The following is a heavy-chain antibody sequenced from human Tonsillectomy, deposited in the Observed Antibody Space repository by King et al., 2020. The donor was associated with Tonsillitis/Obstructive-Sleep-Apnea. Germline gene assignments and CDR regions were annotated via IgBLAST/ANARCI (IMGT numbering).Heavy chain of an antibody. CDR1: GYTFISYL. J-gene: IGHJ5*02. V-gene: IGHV5-10-1*01. D-gene: IGHD3-3*01. Sequence: VQLVESGAEVKKPGESLRISCKGSGYTFISYLVTWVRQMPGKGLEWMGTIDPRDSYTHFNPSFHSHVTISADNSLSTAYLQWRSLKASDTAMYYCASIYYDFWSGYFSWGQGTLVTVSS. CDR3: ASIYYDFWSGYFS. CDR2: IDPRDSYT.